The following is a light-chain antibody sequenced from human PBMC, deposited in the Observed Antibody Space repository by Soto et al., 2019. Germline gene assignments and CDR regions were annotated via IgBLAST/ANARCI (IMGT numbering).Light chain of an antibody. Sequence: QSALTQPRSVSGSPGQSVTISCTGTSSDVGNYNYVSWYQQHPGKAPKLIIYDVSKRPSGVPDRFSGSKSGNTASLTISGVQDEDEADYSCCAYAGSYTYIFGGGTKLTVL. CDR2: DVS. J-gene: IGLJ2*01. V-gene: IGLV2-11*01. CDR1: SSDVGNYNY. CDR3: CAYAGSYTYI.